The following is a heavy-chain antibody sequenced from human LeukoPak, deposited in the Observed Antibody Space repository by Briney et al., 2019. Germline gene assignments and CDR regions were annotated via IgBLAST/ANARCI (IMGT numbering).Heavy chain of an antibody. CDR3: AGHHPRNTVDF. J-gene: IGHJ4*02. CDR2: ISYSGFT. D-gene: IGHD2-8*02. Sequence: SETLSLTCTVSGGSISSYQWSWVRQPPGKGLEWIGYISYSGFTNYNPSLKSRVTISLDTSKNQFSLRLTSVTAADTAVYYCAGHHPRNTVDFWGQGTLVTVSS. CDR1: GGSISSYQ. V-gene: IGHV4-59*08.